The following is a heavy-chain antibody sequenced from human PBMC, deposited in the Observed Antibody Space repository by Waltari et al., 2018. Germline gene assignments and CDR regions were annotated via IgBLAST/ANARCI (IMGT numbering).Heavy chain of an antibody. CDR3: ANGRSGSWRYFEF. CDR2: ISSAGLNV. J-gene: IGHJ4*02. CDR1: GFTFNIFG. V-gene: IGHV3-30*18. Sequence: QLVESGGGVVRPGRSLRLSCAASGFTFNIFGMHWVRRAPGKVLEGVASISSAGLNVFYGDSGKGRFTISRDNSKNTVFLEMNSLRTEDTAVYYCANGRSGSWRYFEFRGRGTLVTVSS. D-gene: IGHD3-10*01.